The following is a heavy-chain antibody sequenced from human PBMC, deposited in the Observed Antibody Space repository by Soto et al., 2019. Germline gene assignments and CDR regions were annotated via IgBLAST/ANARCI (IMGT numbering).Heavy chain of an antibody. CDR1: GCSISSGGYY. CDR2: SYYSGST. J-gene: IGHJ6*03. D-gene: IGHD6-13*01. V-gene: IGHV4-31*03. CDR3: ARVLAAAGTNYMDV. Sequence: QVQLQESGPGLVKPSQTLALTCTVSGCSISSGGYYWSWIRQHPGKGLEWIGYSYYSGSTYYNLSLKSRVTIAVDTSKNQSSLKLSSVTAADTAVYDCARVLAAAGTNYMDVWGKGTTVTVSS.